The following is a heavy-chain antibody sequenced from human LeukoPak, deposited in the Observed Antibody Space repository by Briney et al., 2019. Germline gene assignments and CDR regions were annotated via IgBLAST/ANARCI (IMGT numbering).Heavy chain of an antibody. CDR1: GASISSGDHY. CDR2: IYYSGNT. V-gene: IGHV4-30-4*08. Sequence: SETLSLTCTVPGASISSGDHYWSWIRQTPGKGLEWIGYIYYSGNTYYNPSLKSRVSISVDTSKNQFSLKLRSVTAADTAVYYCARVVGDVLTGYYYYFDYWGQGTLVTVSS. D-gene: IGHD3-9*01. J-gene: IGHJ4*02. CDR3: ARVVGDVLTGYYYYFDY.